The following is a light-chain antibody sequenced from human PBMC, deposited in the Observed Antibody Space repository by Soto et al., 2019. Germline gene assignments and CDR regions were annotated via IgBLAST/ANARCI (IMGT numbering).Light chain of an antibody. CDR2: GAS. J-gene: IGKJ1*01. Sequence: EIVLTQSPGTLSLSPGERATLSCRASQSVSSNFAWYQQKPGQAPRLLIYGASTRAAGVPDRFSGSGSGTEFTLTISRLEPEDFTVYYCHHYETFGQGTKVDI. CDR3: HHYET. V-gene: IGKV3-20*01. CDR1: QSVSSN.